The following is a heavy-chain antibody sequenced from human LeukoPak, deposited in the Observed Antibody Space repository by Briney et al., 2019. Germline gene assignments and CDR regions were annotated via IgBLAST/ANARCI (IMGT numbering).Heavy chain of an antibody. CDR2: IYTSGST. J-gene: IGHJ6*03. D-gene: IGHD2-15*01. CDR3: AREWADGCSGGSCYSLGYYYYYMDV. V-gene: IGHV4-4*07. Sequence: NPSETPSLTCTVSGGSISSYYWSWIRQPAGKGLEWIGRIYTSGSTNYNPSLKSRVTMSVDTSKNQFSLKLSSVTAADTAVYYCAREWADGCSGGSCYSLGYYYYYMDVWGKGTTVTVSS. CDR1: GGSISSYY.